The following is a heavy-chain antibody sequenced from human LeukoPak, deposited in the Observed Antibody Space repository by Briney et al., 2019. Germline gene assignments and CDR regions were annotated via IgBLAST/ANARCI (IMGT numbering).Heavy chain of an antibody. CDR1: GGSISSYY. Sequence: SSETLSLTCTVSGGSISSYYWSWIRQPPGKGLEWIGYIYYSGSTNYNPSLKSRVTISVDTSKNQFSLKLSSVTAADTAMYYCAREGVGVDEYYFDYWGQGTLVTVSS. V-gene: IGHV4-59*01. CDR3: AREGVGVDEYYFDY. CDR2: IYYSGST. D-gene: IGHD3-22*01. J-gene: IGHJ4*02.